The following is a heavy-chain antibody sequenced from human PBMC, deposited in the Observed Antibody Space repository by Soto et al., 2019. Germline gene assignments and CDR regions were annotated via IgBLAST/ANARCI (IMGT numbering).Heavy chain of an antibody. CDR2: IWYDGSNK. D-gene: IGHD4-17*01. V-gene: IGHV3-33*01. Sequence: QVQLVESGGGVVQPGRSLRLSCAASGFTFSSYGMHWVRQAPGKGLEWVAVIWYDGSNKYYADSVKGRFTISRDNSKNTLYLQMNSLRAEDTSVYYCARPRYGDYWYFDLWGRGTLVTVSS. CDR1: GFTFSSYG. J-gene: IGHJ2*01. CDR3: ARPRYGDYWYFDL.